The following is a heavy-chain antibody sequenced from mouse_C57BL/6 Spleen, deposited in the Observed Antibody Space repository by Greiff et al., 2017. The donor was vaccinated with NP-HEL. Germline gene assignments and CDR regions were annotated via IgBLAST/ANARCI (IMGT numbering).Heavy chain of an antibody. CDR3: ARRGYYGSSYGYFDY. Sequence: VHVKQSGPVLVKPGASVKMSCKASGYTFTDYYMNWVKQSHGKSLEWIGVINPYNGGTSYNQKFKGKATLTVDKSSSTAYMELNSLTSEDSAVYYCARRGYYGSSYGYFDYWGQGTTLTVSS. V-gene: IGHV1-19*01. CDR2: INPYNGGT. D-gene: IGHD1-1*01. CDR1: GYTFTDYY. J-gene: IGHJ2*01.